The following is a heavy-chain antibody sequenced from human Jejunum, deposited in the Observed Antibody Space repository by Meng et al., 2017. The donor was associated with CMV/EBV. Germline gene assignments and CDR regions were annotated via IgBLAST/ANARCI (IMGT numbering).Heavy chain of an antibody. V-gene: IGHV3-21*01. CDR1: GFPFNSCS. CDR2: ISGSSTYI. Sequence: SGFPFNSCSIAWVHQAPGKGLEWLSYISGSSTYIYHTDSVKGRFTISRDNSKNSVYLQMNSLRAEDTAVYYCARAVDYGDPNWFDPWGQGTLVTVSS. D-gene: IGHD4-17*01. CDR3: ARAVDYGDPNWFDP. J-gene: IGHJ5*02.